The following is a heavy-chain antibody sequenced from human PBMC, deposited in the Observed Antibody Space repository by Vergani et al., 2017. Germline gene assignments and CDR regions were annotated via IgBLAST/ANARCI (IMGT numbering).Heavy chain of an antibody. J-gene: IGHJ4*02. CDR3: ARSVQWIRPIHY. D-gene: IGHD5-18*01. CDR2: IIPIFGTA. CDR1: GGTFSSYA. V-gene: IGHV1-69*01. Sequence: QVQLVQSGAEVKQPGSSVKVSCKASGGTFSSYAISWVRQAPGQGLEWMGGIIPIFGTAYYAQKFQGRVTITADESTSTAYMELSSLRSEDTAVYYCARSVQWIRPIHYWGQGTLVTVSS.